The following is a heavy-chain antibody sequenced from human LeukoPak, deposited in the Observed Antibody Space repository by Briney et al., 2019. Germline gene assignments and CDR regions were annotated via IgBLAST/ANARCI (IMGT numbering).Heavy chain of an antibody. Sequence: ASVKVSCKASGCTFTGYYMHWVRQAPGQGLEWMGWINPNSGGTNYAQKFQGRVTMTRDTSISTAYMELSRLRSDDTAVYYCARDRLVVVPAAIRGYYMDVWGKGTTVTVSS. CDR3: ARDRLVVVPAAIRGYYMDV. CDR2: INPNSGGT. D-gene: IGHD2-2*02. V-gene: IGHV1-2*02. J-gene: IGHJ6*03. CDR1: GCTFTGYY.